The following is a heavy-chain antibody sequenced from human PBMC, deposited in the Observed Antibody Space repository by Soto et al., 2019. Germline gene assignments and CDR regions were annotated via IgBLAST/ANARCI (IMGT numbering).Heavy chain of an antibody. CDR3: AKDLNGSGSFTSYYHYGMDV. V-gene: IGHV3-23*01. Sequence: EVQMLESGGGLVHPGGSLRLSCAASGFTFSNYAMNWVRQAPGKGLEWVSSISGSGRNTYYADSVKGRLTISRDSSKNTLYLQMNGLRVEDTVVYYCAKDLNGSGSFTSYYHYGMDVWGQGTTVTVSS. J-gene: IGHJ6*02. CDR2: ISGSGRNT. CDR1: GFTFSNYA. D-gene: IGHD3-10*01.